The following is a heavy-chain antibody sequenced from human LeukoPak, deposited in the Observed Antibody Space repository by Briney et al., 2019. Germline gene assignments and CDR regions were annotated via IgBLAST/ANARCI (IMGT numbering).Heavy chain of an antibody. V-gene: IGHV4-39*07. CDR3: ARNVVVVPAAIAWGY. CDR2: IYSGST. J-gene: IGHJ4*02. CDR1: GGSISSSSYY. D-gene: IGHD2-2*01. Sequence: SETLSLTCTVSGGSISSSSYYWGWIRQPPGKGLEWIGSIYSGSTYYNPSLKSRVTISVDTSKNQFSLKLSSVTAADTAVYYCARNVVVVPAAIAWGYWGQGTLVTVSS.